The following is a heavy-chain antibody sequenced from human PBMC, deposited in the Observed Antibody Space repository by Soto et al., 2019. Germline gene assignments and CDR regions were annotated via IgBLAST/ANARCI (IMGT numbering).Heavy chain of an antibody. CDR2: IYYSGNT. D-gene: IGHD3-22*01. CDR1: GGSISSGGYF. V-gene: IGHV4-30-4*01. Sequence: KSSETLSLTCTVSGGSISSGGYFWNWIRQPPGRGLEWIGYIYYSGNTFYSPSLKSRVTISIDTSQNQFSLQLSSVTAADTAVYYCVSGTYFYDTSGFYSYYFDYWGQGGLVTVS. CDR3: VSGTYFYDTSGFYSYYFDY. J-gene: IGHJ4*02.